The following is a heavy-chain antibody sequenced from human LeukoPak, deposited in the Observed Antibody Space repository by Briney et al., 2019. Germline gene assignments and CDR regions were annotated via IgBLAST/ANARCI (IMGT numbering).Heavy chain of an antibody. Sequence: GGSLRLSCGASGFTFSSYGMHWVRQAPGKGLEWVAFIRYDGSNKYYADSVKGRFTISRDNSKNTLYLQMNSLRAEDTAVYYCAILTVPLDAFDIWGQGTMVTVSS. CDR1: GFTFSSYG. CDR3: AILTVPLDAFDI. V-gene: IGHV3-30*02. CDR2: IRYDGSNK. D-gene: IGHD1-1*01. J-gene: IGHJ3*02.